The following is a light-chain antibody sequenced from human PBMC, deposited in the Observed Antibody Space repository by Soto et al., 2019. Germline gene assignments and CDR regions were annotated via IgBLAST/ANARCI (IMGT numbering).Light chain of an antibody. CDR1: QSISTW. Sequence: DIQMTQSPSTLSASVGDRVTITCRASQSISTWLAWYQQKPGKGPNLLIYAASSLQSGVPSRFSGSGSGTDFTLTISSLQPEDFATYYCQQSYNTPWTFGQGTKVDIK. V-gene: IGKV1-39*01. J-gene: IGKJ1*01. CDR2: AAS. CDR3: QQSYNTPWT.